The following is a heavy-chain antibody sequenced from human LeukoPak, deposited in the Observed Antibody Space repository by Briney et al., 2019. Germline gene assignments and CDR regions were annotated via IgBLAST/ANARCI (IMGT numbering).Heavy chain of an antibody. Sequence: PGGSLRLSCAASGFTFSSYGMHWVRQAPGKGLEWVAVISYDGSNKYYADSVKGRFTISRDNSKNTLYLQINSLRAEDTAVYYCAKDPSVDSGRFDYWGQGTLVTVSS. CDR2: ISYDGSNK. CDR1: GFTFSSYG. CDR3: AKDPSVDSGRFDY. V-gene: IGHV3-30*18. J-gene: IGHJ4*02.